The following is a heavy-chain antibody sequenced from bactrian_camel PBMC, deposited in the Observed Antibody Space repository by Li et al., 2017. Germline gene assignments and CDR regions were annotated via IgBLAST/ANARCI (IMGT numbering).Heavy chain of an antibody. J-gene: IGHJ4*01. V-gene: IGHV3S63*01. CDR3: AADIAPKDGGVWYGDYTN. CDR2: MSTGGGGT. Sequence: HVQLVESGGGSVQAGGSLRLSCVISGVASENYCIGWFRQAPGKEREGVAGMSTGGGGTYYADSVKGRFTISHDAAKNTLYLQMNSLKPEDTGMYYCAADIAPKDGGVWYGDYTNWGRGTQVTVS. CDR1: GVASENYC. D-gene: IGHD3*01.